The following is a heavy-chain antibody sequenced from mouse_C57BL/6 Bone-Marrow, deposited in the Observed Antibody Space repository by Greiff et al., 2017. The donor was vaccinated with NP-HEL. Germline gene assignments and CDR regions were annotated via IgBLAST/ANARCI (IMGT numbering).Heavy chain of an antibody. D-gene: IGHD1-2*01. CDR1: GYTFTSYG. CDR3: ARPLLRPYYFDY. J-gene: IGHJ2*01. Sequence: VKLQQSGAELARPGASVKLSCKASGYTFTSYGISWVKQRTGQGLEWIGEIYPRSGNTYYNEKFKGKATLTADKSSSTAYMELRSLTSEDSAVYFCARPLLRPYYFDYWGQGTTLTVSS. V-gene: IGHV1-81*01. CDR2: IYPRSGNT.